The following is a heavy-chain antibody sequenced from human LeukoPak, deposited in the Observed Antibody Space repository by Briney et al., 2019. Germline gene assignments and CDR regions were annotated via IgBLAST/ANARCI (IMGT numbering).Heavy chain of an antibody. D-gene: IGHD3-10*01. V-gene: IGHV3-53*01. CDR1: GFTVSSNY. CDR3: AREASHYYGSGSYYNYYYYMDV. J-gene: IGHJ6*03. Sequence: GGSLRLSCAASGFTVSSNYMSWVRQAPGKGLEWVSVVYSGGSTYYADSVKGRFTISRDNSKNTLYLQMNSLRAEDTAVYYCAREASHYYGSGSYYNYYYYMDVWGKGTTVTVSS. CDR2: VYSGGST.